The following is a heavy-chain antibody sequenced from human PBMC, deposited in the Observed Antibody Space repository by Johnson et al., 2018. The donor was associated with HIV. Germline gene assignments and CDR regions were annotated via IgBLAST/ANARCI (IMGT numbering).Heavy chain of an antibody. Sequence: QVQLVESGGGVVQPGRSLRLSCAASGFTFSSYAMHWVRQAPGKGLEWVAVISYAGSNKYYADSVKGRFTISRDNSKNTLYLQMNSLRAEDTAVFYCARGLWFRERSRLFDIWGQGTMVTVSS. CDR2: ISYAGSNK. D-gene: IGHD3-10*01. V-gene: IGHV3-30*04. J-gene: IGHJ3*02. CDR3: ARGLWFRERSRLFDI. CDR1: GFTFSSYA.